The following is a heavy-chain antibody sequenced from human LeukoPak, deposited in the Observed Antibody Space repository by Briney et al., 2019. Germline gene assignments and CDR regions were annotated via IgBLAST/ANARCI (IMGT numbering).Heavy chain of an antibody. CDR1: GGSISSSSYY. J-gene: IGHJ5*02. D-gene: IGHD3-10*01. CDR3: ARHYHYGSGTYRPLDP. CDR2: ISYSGST. Sequence: PSETLSLTCTVSGGSISSSSYYWGWIRQAPGRGLEWIGSISYSGSTYYNPSLKSRVSLSVDTSKNQFSLKLSSVTAADTAVYHCARHYHYGSGTYRPLDPWGQGTLVTVSS. V-gene: IGHV4-39*01.